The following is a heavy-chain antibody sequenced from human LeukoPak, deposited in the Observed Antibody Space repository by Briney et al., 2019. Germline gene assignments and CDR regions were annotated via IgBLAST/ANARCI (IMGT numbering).Heavy chain of an antibody. CDR2: IYYSGST. Sequence: PSETLSLTCTVSGGSISSSSYYWGWIRQPPGKGLEWIGSIYYSGSTYYNPSLKSRVTISVDTSKNQFSLKLSSVTAADTAVYYCARDLLLNWNDISWFDPWGQGTLVTVSS. V-gene: IGHV4-39*07. J-gene: IGHJ5*02. CDR3: ARDLLLNWNDISWFDP. CDR1: GGSISSSSYY. D-gene: IGHD1-1*01.